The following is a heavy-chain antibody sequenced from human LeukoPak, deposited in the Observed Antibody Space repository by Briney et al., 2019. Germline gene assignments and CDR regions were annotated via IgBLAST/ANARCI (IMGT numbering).Heavy chain of an antibody. CDR3: AKDRFNGYNMNDAFDI. V-gene: IGHV3-9*01. CDR2: ISWNSGSI. D-gene: IGHD3-3*01. Sequence: PGGSLRLSCAASGFTFDDYAMHWVRQAPGKGLEWVSGISWNSGSIGYADSVKGRSTISRDNAKNSLYLQMNSLRAEDTVLYYCAKDRFNGYNMNDAFDIWGQGTMVTVSS. CDR1: GFTFDDYA. J-gene: IGHJ3*02.